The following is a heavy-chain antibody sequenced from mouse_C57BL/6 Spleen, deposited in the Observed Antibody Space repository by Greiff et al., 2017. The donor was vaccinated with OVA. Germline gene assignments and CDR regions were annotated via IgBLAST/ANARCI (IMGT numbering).Heavy chain of an antibody. CDR2: ILPGSGST. CDR1: GYTFTGYW. D-gene: IGHD1-1*01. J-gene: IGHJ2*01. V-gene: IGHV1-9*01. CDR3: AGPSTTVPCYFDY. Sequence: QVQLQQSGAELMKPGASVKLSCKATGYTFTGYWIEWVKQRPGHGLEWIGEILPGSGSTNYNEKFKGKATFTADTSSNTAYMQLSSLTTEDSALYDCAGPSTTVPCYFDYWGQGTTLTVSS.